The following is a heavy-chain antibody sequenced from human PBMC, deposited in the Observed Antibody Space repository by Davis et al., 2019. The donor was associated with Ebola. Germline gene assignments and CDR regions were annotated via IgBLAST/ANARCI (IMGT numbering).Heavy chain of an antibody. CDR3: ARGPNFWSGYYNYYYYGMDV. J-gene: IGHJ6*02. Sequence: GGSLRLSCAASGFTFSSYSMNWVRQAPGKGLEWVSSISSSSSYIYYADSVKGRFTISRDNAKNSLYLQMNSLRAEDTAVYYCARGPNFWSGYYNYYYYGMDVWGQGTTVTVSS. CDR1: GFTFSSYS. D-gene: IGHD3-3*01. V-gene: IGHV3-21*01. CDR2: ISSSSSYI.